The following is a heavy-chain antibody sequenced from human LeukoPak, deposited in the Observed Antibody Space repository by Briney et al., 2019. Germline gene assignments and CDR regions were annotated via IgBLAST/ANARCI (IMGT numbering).Heavy chain of an antibody. V-gene: IGHV3-21*01. CDR3: AREVGEAFDI. Sequence: GGSLRLSCAASGFTFTDYSMNWVRQAPGKGLEWVSSIGYNSRSIYYADSVKGRFTISRDNAKNSLYLQMNSLRAEDTAVYYCAREVGEAFDIWGQGTMVTVSS. D-gene: IGHD1-26*01. CDR2: IGYNSRSI. J-gene: IGHJ3*02. CDR1: GFTFTDYS.